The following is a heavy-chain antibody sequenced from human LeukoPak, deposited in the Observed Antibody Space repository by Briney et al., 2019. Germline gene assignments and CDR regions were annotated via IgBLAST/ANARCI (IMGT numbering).Heavy chain of an antibody. CDR1: GYTLTELS. Sequence: ASVKVSCKVSGYTLTELSMHWVRQAPGKGLEWMGGFDPEDGETIYAQKLQGRVTMTTDTSTSTAYMELRSLRSDDTAVYYCASGYSYGYYPYWGQGTLVTVSS. V-gene: IGHV1-24*01. J-gene: IGHJ4*02. CDR3: ASGYSYGYYPY. D-gene: IGHD5-18*01. CDR2: FDPEDGET.